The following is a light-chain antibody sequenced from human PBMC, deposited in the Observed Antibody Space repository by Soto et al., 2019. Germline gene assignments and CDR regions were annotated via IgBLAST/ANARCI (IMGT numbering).Light chain of an antibody. Sequence: QSVLTQPPSASGSPGQSVTISCTGTNSDVGGYNYVSWYQQYPGKAPKLIIYEVSERPSGVPDRFSGSKSGNTASLTVSGLQTAYEADYYCSSYAGSNWYVFGTGTKVTVL. CDR2: EVS. CDR1: NSDVGGYNY. J-gene: IGLJ1*01. CDR3: SSYAGSNWYV. V-gene: IGLV2-8*01.